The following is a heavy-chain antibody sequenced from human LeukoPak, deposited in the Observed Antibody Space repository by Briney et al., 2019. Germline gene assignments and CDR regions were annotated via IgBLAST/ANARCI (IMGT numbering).Heavy chain of an antibody. CDR1: GYTFTTYG. D-gene: IGHD4-17*01. V-gene: IGHV1-18*01. J-gene: IGHJ3*02. CDR2: ISAYNGNT. CDR3: ASGGYGDPRSTANAFDI. Sequence: ASVKVSCKASGYTFTTYGIRWVRQHPGQGLEWMGWISAYNGNTNYAQKLQGRVTMTTDTSTSTAYMELRSLRSDDTAVYYCASGGYGDPRSTANAFDIWGQETMVTVSS.